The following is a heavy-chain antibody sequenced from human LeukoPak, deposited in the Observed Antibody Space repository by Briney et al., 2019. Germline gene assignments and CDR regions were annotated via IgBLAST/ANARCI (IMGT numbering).Heavy chain of an antibody. Sequence: GRSLRLSCAASGFTFSDYYMSWIRQAPGKGLEWVSYISSSGSTIYYADSVKGRFTISRDNAKNSLYLQMNSLRAEDTAVYYCARSRPDIVVVPAAISFDYWGQGTLVTVSS. D-gene: IGHD2-2*02. CDR2: ISSSGSTI. V-gene: IGHV3-11*04. CDR3: ARSRPDIVVVPAAISFDY. J-gene: IGHJ4*02. CDR1: GFTFSDYY.